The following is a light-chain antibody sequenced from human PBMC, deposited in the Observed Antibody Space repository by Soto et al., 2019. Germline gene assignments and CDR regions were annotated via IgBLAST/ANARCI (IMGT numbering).Light chain of an antibody. V-gene: IGKV1-39*01. CDR3: QQSYSSLT. J-gene: IGKJ4*01. Sequence: DIQLTQSPSSLSASVGDRVTITCRASQSISTSLNWYQQKPGKAPKLLIYGASNLQSGVPSRFSGSGSGTDFTLTISSLQPEDFATYYCQQSYSSLTFGGGTKVEVK. CDR1: QSISTS. CDR2: GAS.